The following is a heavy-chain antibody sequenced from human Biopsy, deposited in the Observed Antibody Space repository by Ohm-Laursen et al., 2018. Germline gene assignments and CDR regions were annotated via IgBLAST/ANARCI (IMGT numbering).Heavy chain of an antibody. Sequence: GTLSLTCTVSGGSISGSSWSWIRQAPGKGLEWIGYISYSRDTNYNPSLKSRVTISVDTSMNHLSLRLTSVTAADTAVYYCARHAPSYSGSYWRYFDLWGRGTLVTVSS. D-gene: IGHD1-26*01. CDR1: GGSISGSS. CDR3: ARHAPSYSGSYWRYFDL. J-gene: IGHJ2*01. V-gene: IGHV4-59*08. CDR2: ISYSRDT.